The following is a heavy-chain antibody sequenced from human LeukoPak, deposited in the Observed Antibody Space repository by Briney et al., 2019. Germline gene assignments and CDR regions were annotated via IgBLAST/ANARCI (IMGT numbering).Heavy chain of an antibody. CDR3: ARGKYRMVRGVFDY. Sequence: SETLSLTCAVSGGSISSSNWWSWVRQPPGKGLEWIGEIYHSGSTNYNPSLRSRVTISLDTSKKQLSLKLSSVTAADTAVYYCARGKYRMVRGVFDYWGQGTLVTVSS. CDR1: GGSISSSNW. J-gene: IGHJ4*02. CDR2: IYHSGST. D-gene: IGHD3-10*01. V-gene: IGHV4-4*02.